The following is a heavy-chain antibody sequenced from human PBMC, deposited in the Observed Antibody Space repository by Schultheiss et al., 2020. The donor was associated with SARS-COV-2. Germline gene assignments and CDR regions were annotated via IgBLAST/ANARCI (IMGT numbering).Heavy chain of an antibody. CDR1: GYTFTSYY. J-gene: IGHJ6*02. CDR2: INPNSGNT. Sequence: ASVKVSCKASGYTFTSYYMHWVRQAPGQGLEWMGWINPNSGNTGYAQKFQGRVTMTRNTSISTAYMELSSLRAEDTAVYYCARKGRDYDFWIGPNYGMDVWGQGTTVTVSS. D-gene: IGHD3-3*01. V-gene: IGHV1-8*02. CDR3: ARKGRDYDFWIGPNYGMDV.